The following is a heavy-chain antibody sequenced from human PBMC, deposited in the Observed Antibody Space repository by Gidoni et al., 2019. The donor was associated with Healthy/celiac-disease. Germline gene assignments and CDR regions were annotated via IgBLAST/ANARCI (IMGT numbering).Heavy chain of an antibody. Sequence: QITLKESGPTLVKPTQTLTLTCTFSGFSLSTSGVVVGWIRQPPGQALEWLALIYWNDDKRYSPALKSRLTITKDTSKNQVVLTMTNMDPVDTATDYCAYSTYDFWSGSFDYWGQGTLVTVSS. CDR2: IYWNDDK. V-gene: IGHV2-5*01. J-gene: IGHJ4*02. D-gene: IGHD3-3*01. CDR3: AYSTYDFWSGSFDY. CDR1: GFSLSTSGVV.